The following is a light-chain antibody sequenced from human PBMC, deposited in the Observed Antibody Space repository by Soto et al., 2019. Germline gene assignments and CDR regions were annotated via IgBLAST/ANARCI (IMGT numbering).Light chain of an antibody. CDR1: QSISSW. CDR3: QQYNDNWT. V-gene: IGKV1-5*03. Sequence: EIQMTQAPSALSTSVGDRVTITCRASQSISSWLAWYQQKPGKAPKLLIYKASTLQSGGPSRFSGSGSGTEFTLAISSLQPDDSATYYCQQYNDNWTFGQGTKVDIK. CDR2: KAS. J-gene: IGKJ1*01.